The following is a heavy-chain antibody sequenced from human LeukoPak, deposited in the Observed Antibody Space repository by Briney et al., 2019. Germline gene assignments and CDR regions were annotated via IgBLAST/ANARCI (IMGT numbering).Heavy chain of an antibody. CDR1: GGSISSYY. V-gene: IGHV4-59*01. D-gene: IGHD1-14*01. CDR2: IYYSGST. CDR3: ARATYRSAFDI. J-gene: IGHJ3*02. Sequence: PSETLSLTCTVSGGSISSYYWSWIRQPPGKGLEWIGYIYYSGSTNYNPSLKSRVTILVDTSKNQFSLKLSSVTAADTAVYYCARATYRSAFDIWGQGTMVTVSS.